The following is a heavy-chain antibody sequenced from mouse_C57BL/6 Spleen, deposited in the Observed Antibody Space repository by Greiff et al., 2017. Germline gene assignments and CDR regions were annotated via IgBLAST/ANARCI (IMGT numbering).Heavy chain of an antibody. J-gene: IGHJ2*01. Sequence: EVKVVESGGGLVQPGGSLSLSCAASGFTFTDYYMSWVRQPPGKALEWLGFIRNKANGYTTEYSASVKGRFTISRDNSQSILYLQMNALRAEDSATYYCARYVTYGSLFDYWGQGTTLTVSS. CDR3: ARYVTYGSLFDY. CDR2: IRNKANGYTT. V-gene: IGHV7-3*01. CDR1: GFTFTDYY. D-gene: IGHD2-1*01.